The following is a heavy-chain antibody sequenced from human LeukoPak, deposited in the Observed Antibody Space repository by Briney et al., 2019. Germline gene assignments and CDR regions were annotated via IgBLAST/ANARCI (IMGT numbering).Heavy chain of an antibody. J-gene: IGHJ3*02. CDR2: IKSKTDGGTT. V-gene: IGHV3-15*01. D-gene: IGHD4-17*01. CDR3: TGDYGDYPDAFDI. Sequence: KAGGSLRLSCAASGFTFSNYGMSWVRQAPGKGLEWVGRIKSKTDGGTTDYAAPVKGRFTISRDDSRNTLYLQMNSLKTEDTAVYYCTGDYGDYPDAFDIWGQGTMVTVSS. CDR1: GFTFSNYG.